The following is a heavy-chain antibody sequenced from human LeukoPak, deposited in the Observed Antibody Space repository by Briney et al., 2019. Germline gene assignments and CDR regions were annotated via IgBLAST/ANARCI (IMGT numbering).Heavy chain of an antibody. D-gene: IGHD4-11*01. J-gene: IGHJ4*02. V-gene: IGHV3-23*05. CDR1: GFTFSDYA. CDR2: FKTKYNQV. Sequence: GGSLRLSCVASGFTFSDYAMNWVRQAPGKGLEWVSTFKTKYNQVYYAESVRGRFTISTDNSKKTVYLQMNSLRAEDTALYYCARSVPDYTRFDYWGQGALVTVSS. CDR3: ARSVPDYTRFDY.